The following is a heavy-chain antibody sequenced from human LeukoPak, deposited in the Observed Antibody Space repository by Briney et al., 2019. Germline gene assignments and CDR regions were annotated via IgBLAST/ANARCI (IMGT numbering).Heavy chain of an antibody. J-gene: IGHJ4*02. CDR2: INPSGGST. D-gene: IGHD2-15*01. CDR1: GYTFTSYY. Sequence: ASVKVSCKASGYTFTSYYMHWVRQAPGQGLEWMGVINPSGGSTSYAQKFQGRVTITADESTSTAYMELSSLRSEDTAVYYCARDPGYCSGGSCRPNDYWGQGTLVTVSS. V-gene: IGHV1-46*01. CDR3: ARDPGYCSGGSCRPNDY.